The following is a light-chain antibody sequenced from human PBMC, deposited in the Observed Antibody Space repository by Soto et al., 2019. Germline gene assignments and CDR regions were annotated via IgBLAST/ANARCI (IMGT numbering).Light chain of an antibody. J-gene: IGKJ1*01. V-gene: IGKV1-5*03. CDR2: KAS. CDR3: QQYYGPWT. Sequence: DFQMTQSPSTLSSSVGDRVTITCRASQTINNWLAWFQQKPGKAPKLLIYKASNLQSGVPSRFSGSGSGTEFNLTISSLQPDDIATYYCQQYYGPWTFGQGTKVEIK. CDR1: QTINNW.